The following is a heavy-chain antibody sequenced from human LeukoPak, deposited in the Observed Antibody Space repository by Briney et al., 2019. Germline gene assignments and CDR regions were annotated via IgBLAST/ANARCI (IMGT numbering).Heavy chain of an antibody. V-gene: IGHV1-18*01. CDR3: ARGGPSTFDWLSPHFDY. CDR1: GYTFTSYA. Sequence: ASVKVSCKASGYTFTSYAMNWVRQAPGQGLEWMGWISAYNGNTNYAQKLQGRVTMTTDTSTSTAYMELRSLRSDDTAVYYCARGGPSTFDWLSPHFDYWGQGTLVTVSS. CDR2: ISAYNGNT. J-gene: IGHJ4*02. D-gene: IGHD3-9*01.